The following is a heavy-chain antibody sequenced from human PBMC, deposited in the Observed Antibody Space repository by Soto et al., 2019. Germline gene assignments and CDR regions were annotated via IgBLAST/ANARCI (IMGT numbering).Heavy chain of an antibody. V-gene: IGHV1-2*02. J-gene: IGHJ4*02. Sequence: ASVKVSCKASGFTFTGHYIHWVRQAPGQGLEWMGCINPNSGGTSYAQKFQGRVTMTRDTSITTAYMELSRLSSDDTAVYYCAKSGSFFRTCIGYFDXWGQGTLVTVSX. D-gene: IGHD1-26*01. CDR3: AKSGSFFRTCIGYFDX. CDR1: GFTFTGHY. CDR2: INPNSGGT.